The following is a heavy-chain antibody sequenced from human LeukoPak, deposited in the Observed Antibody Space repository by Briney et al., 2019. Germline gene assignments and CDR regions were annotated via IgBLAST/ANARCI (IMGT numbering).Heavy chain of an antibody. D-gene: IGHD5-24*01. CDR3: ARDLWGDGYNSAPCYYYYMDV. V-gene: IGHV4-59*01. CDR1: GGSISSYY. CDR2: IYYSGST. Sequence: TSETLSLTCTVSGGSISSYYWSWIRQPPGKGLEWIGYIYYSGSTNYNPSLKSRVTISVDTSKNQFSLKLSSVTAADTAVYYCARDLWGDGYNSAPCYYYYMDVWGKGTTVTVSS. J-gene: IGHJ6*03.